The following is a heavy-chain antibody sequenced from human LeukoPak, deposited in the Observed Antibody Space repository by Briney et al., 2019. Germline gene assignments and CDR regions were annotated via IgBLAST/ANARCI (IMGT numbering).Heavy chain of an antibody. J-gene: IGHJ4*02. D-gene: IGHD6-19*01. CDR3: AKLPDGSGWPEYYFDC. V-gene: IGHV3-23*01. CDR1: GFTFSSYA. CDR2: ISGSGGST. Sequence: GGSLRLSCAASGFTFSSYAMSWVRQAPGKGLEWVSAISGSGGSTYYADSVKGRFTISRDNSKNTLYLQMNSLRAEDTAVYYCAKLPDGSGWPEYYFDCWGEGTMVSVCS.